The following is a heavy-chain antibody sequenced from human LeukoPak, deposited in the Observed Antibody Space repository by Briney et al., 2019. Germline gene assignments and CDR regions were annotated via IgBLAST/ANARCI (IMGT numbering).Heavy chain of an antibody. CDR1: GGSISSSSYY. CDR2: IYYSGST. CDR3: AREGSPHYYDSSGYYFDY. D-gene: IGHD3-22*01. Sequence: SETLSLTCTVSGGSISSSSYYWGWIRQPPGKGLEWIGSIYYSGSTYYSPSLKSRVTISVDTSKNQFSLKLSSVTAADTAVYYCAREGSPHYYDSSGYYFDYWGQGTLVTVSS. J-gene: IGHJ4*02. V-gene: IGHV4-39*07.